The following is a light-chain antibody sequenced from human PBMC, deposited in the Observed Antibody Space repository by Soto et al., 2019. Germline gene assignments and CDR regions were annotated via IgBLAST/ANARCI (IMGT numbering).Light chain of an antibody. CDR1: TSDFGSYNF. CDR2: EVR. V-gene: IGLV2-8*01. J-gene: IGLJ2*01. CDR3: TSYAGGNLLV. Sequence: QSALTQPPSASGSPGQAVTISCTGTTSDFGSYNFVSWYQQHPGKAPKVMLYEVRKRPSGVPDRFSGSKSGNTASLTVSGLQADDEADYYCTSYAGGNLLVFGGGTKLPVL.